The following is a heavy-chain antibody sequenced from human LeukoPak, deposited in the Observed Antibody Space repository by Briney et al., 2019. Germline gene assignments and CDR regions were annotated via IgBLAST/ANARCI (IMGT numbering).Heavy chain of an antibody. Sequence: LSGRSLSLACAASGFTFSSYWMSWVRQAPGKGLEWVANIKQDGSEKYYVDSVKGRFTISRDTAKNSLYLQMNSLRVEDTAVYFCARDSRGFSYGPNTDYWGQGTLVSVSS. J-gene: IGHJ4*02. D-gene: IGHD5-18*01. CDR3: ARDSRGFSYGPNTDY. V-gene: IGHV3-7*01. CDR1: GFTFSSYW. CDR2: IKQDGSEK.